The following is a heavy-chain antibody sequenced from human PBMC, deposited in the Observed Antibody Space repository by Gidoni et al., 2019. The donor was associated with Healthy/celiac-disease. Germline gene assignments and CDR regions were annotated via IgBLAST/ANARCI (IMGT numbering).Heavy chain of an antibody. Sequence: EVQLVESGGGLVQPGGPLSLPCAASGFTVSSNYMSWVRQAPGNGLEWCSVIYSGGSTYYADSVQGRFTISRDNSKNTLYLQMNSLRSEDTAVYYCARDRSGIYFPDAFDIWGQGTMVTVSS. CDR3: ARDRSGIYFPDAFDI. J-gene: IGHJ3*02. CDR2: IYSGGST. CDR1: GFTVSSNY. D-gene: IGHD1-26*01. V-gene: IGHV3-66*01.